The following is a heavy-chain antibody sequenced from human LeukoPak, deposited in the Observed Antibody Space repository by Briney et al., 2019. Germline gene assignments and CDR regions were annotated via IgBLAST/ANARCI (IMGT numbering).Heavy chain of an antibody. CDR3: AREQPGTNWFDP. CDR2: IIPILGIA. J-gene: IGHJ5*02. CDR1: GGTFSSYA. D-gene: IGHD3-10*01. Sequence: SVKVSCKASGGTFSSYAISWVRQAPGQGLEWMGRIIPILGIANYAQKFQGRVTITADKSTSTAYMELSSLRSDDTAVYYCAREQPGTNWFDPWGQGTLVTVSS. V-gene: IGHV1-69*04.